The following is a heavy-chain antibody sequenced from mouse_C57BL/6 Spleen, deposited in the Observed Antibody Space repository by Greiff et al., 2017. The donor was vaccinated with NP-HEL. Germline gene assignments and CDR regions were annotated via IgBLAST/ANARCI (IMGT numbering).Heavy chain of an antibody. Sequence: EVQLQQSVAELVRPGASVKLSCTASGFNIKNTYMHWVKQRPEQGLEWIGRIDPANGNTKDAPKFQGKATITADTSSNTAYLQLSSLTSEDTAIYYCARSRTVVATDYAMDYWGQGTSVTVSS. CDR1: GFNIKNTY. CDR3: ARSRTVVATDYAMDY. J-gene: IGHJ4*01. CDR2: IDPANGNT. D-gene: IGHD1-1*01. V-gene: IGHV14-3*01.